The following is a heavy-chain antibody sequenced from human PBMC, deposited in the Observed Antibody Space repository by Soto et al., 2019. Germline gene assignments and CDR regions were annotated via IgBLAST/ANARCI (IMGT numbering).Heavy chain of an antibody. J-gene: IGHJ6*02. V-gene: IGHV3-30-3*01. CDR2: ISYDGSNK. D-gene: IGHD3-3*01. Sequence: GGSLRLSCAASGFTFSSYAMHWVRQAPGKGLEWVAVISYDGSNKYYADSVKGRFTISRDNAKNSLYLQMNSLRAEDTAAYYCASRGYYGYYYYYGMDVWGQGTTVTVSS. CDR1: GFTFSSYA. CDR3: ASRGYYGYYYYYGMDV.